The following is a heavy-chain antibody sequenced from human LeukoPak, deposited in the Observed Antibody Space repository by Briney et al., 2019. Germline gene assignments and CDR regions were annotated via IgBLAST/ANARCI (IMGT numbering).Heavy chain of an antibody. D-gene: IGHD3-22*01. CDR2: ISSSGSTI. CDR1: GFAFSDYY. J-gene: IGHJ3*02. Sequence: GGSLRLSCTASGFAFSDYYMGWIRQAPGKGLEWVSYISSSGSTIYYADSVKGRFTISRDNAKNSLYLQMNSLRAEDTAVYYCARHYDSSGYYKDAFDIWGQGTMVTVSS. V-gene: IGHV3-11*01. CDR3: ARHYDSSGYYKDAFDI.